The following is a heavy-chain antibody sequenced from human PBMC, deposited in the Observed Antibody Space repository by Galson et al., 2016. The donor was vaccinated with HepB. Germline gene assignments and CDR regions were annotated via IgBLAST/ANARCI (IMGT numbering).Heavy chain of an antibody. D-gene: IGHD2-21*02. CDR2: INPKSDTA. Sequence: SVKVSCKASGGTFSSYVISWVRQAPGQGLEWMGGINPKSDTAIYAQKFQGRVPITADESTRTAYMELSSLRSEDTAVYYCARGGYCGADCYWGQGTLVTVSA. CDR1: GGTFSSYV. J-gene: IGHJ4*02. CDR3: ARGGYCGADCY. V-gene: IGHV1-69*13.